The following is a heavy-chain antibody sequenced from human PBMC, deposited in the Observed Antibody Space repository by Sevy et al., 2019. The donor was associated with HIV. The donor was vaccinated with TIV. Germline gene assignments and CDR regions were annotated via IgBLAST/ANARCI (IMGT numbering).Heavy chain of an antibody. J-gene: IGHJ6*02. CDR3: AREGGYDFWSGYRIGYYYGMDV. CDR2: IGTAGDT. CDR1: GFTFSSYD. Sequence: GGSLRLSCAASGFTFSSYDMHWVRQATGKGLEWVSAIGTAGDTYYPGSVKGRFTISRENAKNSLYLQMNSLRAGDTDVYYCAREGGYDFWSGYRIGYYYGMDVWGQGTTVTVSS. V-gene: IGHV3-13*01. D-gene: IGHD3-3*01.